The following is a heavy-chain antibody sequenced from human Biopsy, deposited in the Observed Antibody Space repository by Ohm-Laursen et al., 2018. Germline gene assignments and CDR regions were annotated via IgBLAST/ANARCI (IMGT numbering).Heavy chain of an antibody. CDR3: ATEVVPAGIGGHWLDP. J-gene: IGHJ5*02. CDR2: MSASSSYI. CDR1: VDNLCGNS. D-gene: IGHD2-2*01. Sequence: SLSLSCAASVDNLCGNSMYWVCQAQRKGLGWVSSMSASSSYIYYANSVKGRFTVSKENGKNSHYLHMNSLRAEDTTVYYYATEVVPAGIGGHWLDPWGQGTLVTVSS. V-gene: IGHV3-21*01.